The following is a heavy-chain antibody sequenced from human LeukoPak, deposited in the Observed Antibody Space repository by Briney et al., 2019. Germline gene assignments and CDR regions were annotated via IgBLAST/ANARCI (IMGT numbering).Heavy chain of an antibody. J-gene: IGHJ4*02. CDR2: TYYRSKLYN. CDR3: ARVTSGNFDY. V-gene: IGHV6-1*01. Sequence: WLGRTYYRSKLYNDYAVSVKSRITINPDTSKNQFSLQLNSVTPEDTAVYYCARVTSGNFDYWGQGTLVTVSS.